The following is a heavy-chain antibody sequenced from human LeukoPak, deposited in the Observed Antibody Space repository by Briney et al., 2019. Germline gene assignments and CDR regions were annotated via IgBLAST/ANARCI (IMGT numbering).Heavy chain of an antibody. J-gene: IGHJ4*02. V-gene: IGHV3-49*04. CDR1: GFTFGDYA. D-gene: IGHD4-11*01. CDR2: IRSKAYGGTT. CDR3: TRAVTTYNY. Sequence: GGSLRLSCTASGFTFGDYAMSWVRQAPGKGLEWVGFIRSKAYGGTTEYAASVKGRFTISRDDSKSIAYLQMNSLKTEDTAVYYCTRAVTTYNYWGQGTLVTVPS.